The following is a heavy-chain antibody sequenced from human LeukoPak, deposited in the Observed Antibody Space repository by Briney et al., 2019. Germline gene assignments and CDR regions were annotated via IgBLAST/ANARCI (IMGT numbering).Heavy chain of an antibody. CDR3: STVTTDY. Sequence: PGGSLRLSCAASGFTFTRFNVNWVRQAPGKGLEGVGFIRSKAYGGTTEYAASVKGRFTISRDDSKSIAYLQMNSLQTEDTAIYYCSTVTTDYWGQGTLVTVSS. D-gene: IGHD4-17*01. CDR1: GFTFTRFN. CDR2: IRSKAYGGTT. V-gene: IGHV3-49*04. J-gene: IGHJ4*02.